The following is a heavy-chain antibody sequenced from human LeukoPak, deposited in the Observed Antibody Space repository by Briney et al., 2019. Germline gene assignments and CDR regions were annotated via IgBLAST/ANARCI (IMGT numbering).Heavy chain of an antibody. CDR3: ARDRLDLSSPGYYYYGMDV. CDR1: GYIFTGHY. J-gene: IGHJ6*02. Sequence: ASVKVSCKASGYIFTGHYLQWVRQAPGQGLEWMGWINPNSGATQYAQRFQGRVTMTRETSISTAYMELRSLRSDDTSVYYCARDRLDLSSPGYYYYGMDVWGQGTTVTVSS. V-gene: IGHV1-2*02. CDR2: INPNSGAT. D-gene: IGHD3/OR15-3a*01.